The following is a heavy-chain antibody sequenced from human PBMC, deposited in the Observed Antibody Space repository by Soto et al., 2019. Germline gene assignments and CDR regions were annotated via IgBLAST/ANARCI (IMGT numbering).Heavy chain of an antibody. J-gene: IGHJ4*02. D-gene: IGHD3-22*01. CDR1: GGSISSGGYS. CDR3: ARMAAPNYYDSSGYYEIDY. CDR2: IYHSGST. Sequence: SETLSVTCAFSGGSISSGGYSWSWIRQPPGKGMEWIGYIYHSGSTYYNPSLKSRVTISVDRSKNQFSLKLSSVTAADTAVYYCARMAAPNYYDSSGYYEIDYWGQGTMVTVSS. V-gene: IGHV4-30-2*01.